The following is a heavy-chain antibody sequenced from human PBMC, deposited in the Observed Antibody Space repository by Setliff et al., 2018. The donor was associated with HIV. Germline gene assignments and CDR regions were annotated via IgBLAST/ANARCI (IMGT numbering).Heavy chain of an antibody. V-gene: IGHV3-23*01. Sequence: GGSLRLSCAASGFTFRGHAMNWVRQAPGKGLEWVSVISGSGGSTFYADSVKGRFTISRDNSKNTVYLQMNSLRAEDTAVYYCAKGYFDWLRAGTFDYWGQGSLVTVSS. CDR2: ISGSGGST. CDR1: GFTFRGHA. D-gene: IGHD3-9*01. J-gene: IGHJ4*02. CDR3: AKGYFDWLRAGTFDY.